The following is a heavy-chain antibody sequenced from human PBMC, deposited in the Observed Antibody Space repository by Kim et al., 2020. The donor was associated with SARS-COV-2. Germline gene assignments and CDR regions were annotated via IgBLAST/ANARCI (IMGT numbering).Heavy chain of an antibody. D-gene: IGHD6-19*01. J-gene: IGHJ4*02. Sequence: YTPSLKSRVTISVDTSKNQFSLKLSSVTAADTAVYYCASLVNAVAGMAYWGQGTLVTVSS. V-gene: IGHV4-39*01. CDR3: ASLVNAVAGMAY.